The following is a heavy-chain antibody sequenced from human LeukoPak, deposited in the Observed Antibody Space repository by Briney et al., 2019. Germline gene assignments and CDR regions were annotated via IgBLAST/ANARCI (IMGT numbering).Heavy chain of an antibody. V-gene: IGHV1-2*02. CDR3: ARVRDIPL. Sequence: ASVKVSCKVSGYTFTDHYLHWLRQAPGQGLEWMGWIGSKSGDTGYAQKFQGRVTMSRDTSISTVYLDLSRLTSDDTAVYYCARVRDIPLWGQGTLVTVSS. J-gene: IGHJ4*02. CDR2: IGSKSGDT. CDR1: GYTFTDHY. D-gene: IGHD3-9*01.